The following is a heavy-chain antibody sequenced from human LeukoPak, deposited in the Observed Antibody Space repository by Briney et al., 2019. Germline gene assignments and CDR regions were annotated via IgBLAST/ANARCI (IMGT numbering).Heavy chain of an antibody. CDR2: IYYSGST. J-gene: IGHJ4*02. V-gene: IGHV4-59*01. CDR1: GGSISSYY. Sequence: SETLSLTCTVSGGSISSYYWSWLRQPPGKGLEWIGYIYYSGSTNYNPPLKSRVTISVDTSKNQFSLKLSSVTAADTAVYYCARALAITMVRGATFDYWGQGTLVTVSS. CDR3: ARALAITMVRGATFDY. D-gene: IGHD3-10*01.